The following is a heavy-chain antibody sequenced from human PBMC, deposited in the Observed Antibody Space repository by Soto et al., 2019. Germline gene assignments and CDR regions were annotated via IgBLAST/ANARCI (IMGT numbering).Heavy chain of an antibody. D-gene: IGHD3-3*01. CDR3: ARSAKYYDFWSGSALYYYGMDV. CDR2: IDPSDSYT. CDR1: GYSFTSYR. Sequence: GEALEISCKGSGYSFTSYRISWVRQMPGKGLEWMGGIDPSDSYTNYSPSFQGHVTISADKSISTAYLQWSSLKASDTAMYYCARSAKYYDFWSGSALYYYGMDVWGQGTTVTVSS. V-gene: IGHV5-10-1*01. J-gene: IGHJ6*02.